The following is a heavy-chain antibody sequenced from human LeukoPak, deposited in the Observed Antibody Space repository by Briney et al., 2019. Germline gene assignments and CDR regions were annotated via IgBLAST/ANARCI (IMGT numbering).Heavy chain of an antibody. CDR2: IYYSGST. Sequence: PSETLSLTCTVSGDSISGFYWSWIRQPPGKGLEWIGHIYYSGSTNYNPSLKSRVTISVDTSKNQFSLKLSSVTAADTAVYYCARKGPFVGPANAFDIWGQGTMVTVSS. CDR1: GDSISGFY. D-gene: IGHD1-26*01. CDR3: ARKGPFVGPANAFDI. V-gene: IGHV4-59*12. J-gene: IGHJ3*02.